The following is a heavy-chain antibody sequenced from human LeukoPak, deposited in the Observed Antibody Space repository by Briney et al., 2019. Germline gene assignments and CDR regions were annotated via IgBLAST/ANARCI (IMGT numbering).Heavy chain of an antibody. CDR2: ISAYNGNT. J-gene: IGHJ4*02. Sequence: ASVKVSCKASGYTFTSYGISWVRQAPGQGLEWMGWISAYNGNTNYAQKLQGRVTMTTDTSTSTAYMELRSLRSDDTAVYYCARDSRAYYYDSSGYRNFDYWGQGTLVTVSS. V-gene: IGHV1-18*01. D-gene: IGHD3-22*01. CDR1: GYTFTSYG. CDR3: ARDSRAYYYDSSGYRNFDY.